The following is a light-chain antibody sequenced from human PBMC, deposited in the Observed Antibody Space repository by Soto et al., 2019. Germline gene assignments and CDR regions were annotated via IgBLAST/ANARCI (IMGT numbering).Light chain of an antibody. J-gene: IGKJ4*01. CDR3: QQSSSTPQT. V-gene: IGKV1-39*01. Sequence: DIQMTQSPSSLSASVGDRVTITCRASQSISSYLNWYQQKPGKAPKLLINVASTLQSGVPSRFSGSGSGTDFTLAISSLQPEDFATYYCQQSSSTPQTVGGGTKVDIK. CDR1: QSISSY. CDR2: VAS.